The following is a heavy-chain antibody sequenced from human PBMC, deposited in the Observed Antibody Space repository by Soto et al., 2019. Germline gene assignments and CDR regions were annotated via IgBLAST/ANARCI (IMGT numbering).Heavy chain of an antibody. CDR1: GYSFTSYW. V-gene: IGHV5-51*01. CDR3: ARLPARGNSYGYCDY. D-gene: IGHD5-18*01. Sequence: PGESLKISCKGSGYSFTSYWIGWVRQMPGKGLEWMGIIYPGDSDTRYSPSFQGQVTISADKSISTAYLQWSSLKASDTAMYYCARLPARGNSYGYCDYWGQGILVTVSS. J-gene: IGHJ4*02. CDR2: IYPGDSDT.